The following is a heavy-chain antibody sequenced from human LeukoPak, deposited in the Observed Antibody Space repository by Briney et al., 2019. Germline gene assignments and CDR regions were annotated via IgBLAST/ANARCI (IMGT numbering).Heavy chain of an antibody. CDR3: ARVKTYYYDSSHSYFDY. CDR2: IIPIFGTT. Sequence: ASVKVSCKASGGTFSSYAISWVRQAPGQGLEWMGGIIPIFGTTNYAQKFQGRVTMTRDTSTSTVYMELSSLRSEDTAVYYCARVKTYYYDSSHSYFDYWGQGTLVTVSS. CDR1: GGTFSSYA. J-gene: IGHJ4*02. V-gene: IGHV1-69*05. D-gene: IGHD3-22*01.